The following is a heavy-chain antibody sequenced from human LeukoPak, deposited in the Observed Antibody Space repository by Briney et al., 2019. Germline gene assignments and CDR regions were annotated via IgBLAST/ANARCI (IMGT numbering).Heavy chain of an antibody. CDR1: EGTFSSYA. V-gene: IGHV1-69*05. D-gene: IGHD3-22*01. J-gene: IGHJ4*02. Sequence: SVKVSCKASEGTFSSYAISWVRQAPGQGLEWMGGIIPIFGTANYAQKFQGRVTITTDESTSTAYMELRSLRSDDTAVYYCARGDSGYPGLFDYWGQGTLVTVSS. CDR3: ARGDSGYPGLFDY. CDR2: IIPIFGTA.